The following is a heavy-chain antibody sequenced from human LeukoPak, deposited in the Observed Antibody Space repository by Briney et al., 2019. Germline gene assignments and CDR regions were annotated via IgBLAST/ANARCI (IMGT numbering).Heavy chain of an antibody. CDR3: ASSYSLGYCSGGSCYPLYYFDY. J-gene: IGHJ4*02. CDR2: INHSGST. Sequence: SETLSLTCAVYGGSFSGYYWSWLRQPPGKGLEWIGEINHSGSTNYNPSLKSRVTISVDTSKNQFSLKLSSVTAADTAVYYCASSYSLGYCSGGSCYPLYYFDYWGQGTLVTVSS. D-gene: IGHD2-15*01. CDR1: GGSFSGYY. V-gene: IGHV4-34*01.